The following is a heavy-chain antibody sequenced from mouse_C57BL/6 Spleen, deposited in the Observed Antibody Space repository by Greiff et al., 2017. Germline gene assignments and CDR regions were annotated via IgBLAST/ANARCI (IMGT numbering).Heavy chain of an antibody. CDR2: IYPGDGDT. Sequence: QVQLQQSGPELVKPGASVKISCKASGYAFSSSWMNWVKQRPGKGLEWIGRIYPGDGDTNYNGKFKGKATLTADKSSSTAYMQLSTLTSEDSAVYCCARKGLYSNYFDYWGQGTTLTVSS. CDR1: GYAFSSSW. CDR3: ARKGLYSNYFDY. D-gene: IGHD2-5*01. V-gene: IGHV1-82*01. J-gene: IGHJ2*01.